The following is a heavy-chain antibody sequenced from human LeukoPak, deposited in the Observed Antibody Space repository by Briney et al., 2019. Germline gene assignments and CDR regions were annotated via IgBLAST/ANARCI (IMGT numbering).Heavy chain of an antibody. CDR1: GFILNDYG. V-gene: IGHV3-33*01. CDR3: ARDRHCVNGVCHSPPGMDV. Sequence: GRSLRLSCAASGFILNDYGMHWVRQAPGKGLEWLADIWFDKNQHFADSVKGRFAISRDNSKNTVYLQINSLRAEDTAVYYCARDRHCVNGVCHSPPGMDVWGQGTTVTVSS. J-gene: IGHJ6*02. D-gene: IGHD2-8*01. CDR2: IWFDKNQ.